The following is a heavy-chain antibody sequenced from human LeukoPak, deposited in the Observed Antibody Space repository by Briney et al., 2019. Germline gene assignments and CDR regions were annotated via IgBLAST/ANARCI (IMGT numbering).Heavy chain of an antibody. CDR1: GTSINTYS. J-gene: IGHJ4*02. CDR2: VYASGDYNSCIN. Sequence: SQTLSLACTVSGTSINTYSWSWIRQTPGKRLEWIGYVYASGDYNSCINTYNPSLESRVTITVDTSKNQFALRLTSLTAADTVVYYCARGDQEFDYWGQGTRVTVSS. CDR3: ARGDQEFDY. V-gene: IGHV4-59*13.